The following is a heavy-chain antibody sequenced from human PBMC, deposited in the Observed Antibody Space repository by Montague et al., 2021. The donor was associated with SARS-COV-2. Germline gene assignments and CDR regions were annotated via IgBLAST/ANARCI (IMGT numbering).Heavy chain of an antibody. CDR1: GGSLSGFY. Sequence: SETLSLTCAVYGGSLSGFYWTWIRQPPGKGLEWVGEITHGGSTSYSPALKSRLTISLDTSKNQFSLKLDSVTAADTATYYCARSHDYRGNDYFDSWGQGALVIVSS. V-gene: IGHV4-34*01. CDR2: ITHGGST. D-gene: IGHD4-23*01. J-gene: IGHJ4*02. CDR3: ARSHDYRGNDYFDS.